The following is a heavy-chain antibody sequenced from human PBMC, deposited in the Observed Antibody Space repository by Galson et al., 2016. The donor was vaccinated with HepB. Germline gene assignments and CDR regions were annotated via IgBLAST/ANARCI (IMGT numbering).Heavy chain of an antibody. J-gene: IGHJ4*02. CDR3: ARQQWPRVFGY. V-gene: IGHV3-74*01. CDR1: GFTFNSYW. Sequence: SLRLSCAASGFTFNSYWMHWVRQAPGKGLVWVSRISSDGTSIIYADSVKGRFTISRDNAKNTLYLQMNSLRAEDTAVYYCARQQWPRVFGYWGQGTLVAVSP. CDR2: ISSDGTSI. D-gene: IGHD6-19*01.